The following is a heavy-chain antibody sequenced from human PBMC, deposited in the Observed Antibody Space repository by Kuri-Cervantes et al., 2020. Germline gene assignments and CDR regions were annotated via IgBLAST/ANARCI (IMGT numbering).Heavy chain of an antibody. J-gene: IGHJ4*02. CDR3: AKGSYCSDY. D-gene: IGHD1-26*01. CDR1: GFTFDDYA. CDR2: ISGSGGST. V-gene: IGHV3-23*01. Sequence: GGSLRLSCAASGFTFDDYAMHWVRQAPGKGLEWVSAISGSGGSTYYADSVKGRFTISRDNSKNTLYLQMNSLRAEDTAVYYCAKGSYCSDYWGQGTLVTVSS.